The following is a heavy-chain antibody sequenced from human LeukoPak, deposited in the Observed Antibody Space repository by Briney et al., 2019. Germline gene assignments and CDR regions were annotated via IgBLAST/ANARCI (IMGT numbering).Heavy chain of an antibody. CDR1: GLTFSSYG. CDR2: IKQDGSEK. V-gene: IGHV3-7*01. D-gene: IGHD3-3*01. J-gene: IGHJ4*02. CDR3: ARDAHGGYYDFWSGYYAHHFDY. Sequence: PGGSLRLSCEASGLTFSSYGMSWVRQAAGKGLEWVANIKQDGSEKYYVDSVKGRFTISRDNAKNSLYLQMNSLRAEDTAVYYCARDAHGGYYDFWSGYYAHHFDYWGQGTLVTVSS.